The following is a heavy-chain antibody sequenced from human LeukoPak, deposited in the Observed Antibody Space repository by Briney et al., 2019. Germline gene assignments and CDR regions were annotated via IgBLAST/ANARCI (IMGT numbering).Heavy chain of an antibody. CDR2: INSDGSST. V-gene: IGHV3-74*01. CDR3: ARVAVYYYYYMDV. Sequence: GGSLRLSCAASGFTFSSYWMHWVRQAPGKGLVWVSRINSDGSSTSYADSVKGRFAISRDNAKNTLYLQMNSLRAEDTAVYYCARVAVYYYYYMDVWGKGTTVTISS. CDR1: GFTFSSYW. D-gene: IGHD6-19*01. J-gene: IGHJ6*03.